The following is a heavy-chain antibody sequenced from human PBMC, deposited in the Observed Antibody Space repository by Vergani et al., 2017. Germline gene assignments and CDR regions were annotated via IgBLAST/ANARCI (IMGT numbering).Heavy chain of an antibody. V-gene: IGHV3-23*01. D-gene: IGHD1-26*01. CDR3: AKDRGHFIIVGDYGMDV. J-gene: IGHJ6*02. Sequence: EVQLLESGGGLVQPGGSLRLSCAASGFTFSSYAMSWVRQAPGKGLEWVSAISGSGGSTYYADSVKGRFTISRHNSKNTLYLQMNSLRAEDTAVYYCAKDRGHFIIVGDYGMDVWGQGTTVTVSS. CDR1: GFTFSSYA. CDR2: ISGSGGST.